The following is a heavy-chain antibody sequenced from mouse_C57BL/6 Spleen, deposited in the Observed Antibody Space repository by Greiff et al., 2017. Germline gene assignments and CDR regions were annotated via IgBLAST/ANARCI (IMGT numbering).Heavy chain of an antibody. J-gene: IGHJ4*01. CDR1: GYTFTSYW. CDR3: ARSGGGLLRCAMDY. D-gene: IGHD2-3*01. CDR2: LDSSDSYT. V-gene: IGHV1-69*01. Sequence: QVQLQQPGAELVMPGASVKLSCTASGYTFTSYWMHWVKQRPGPGLEWIGELDSSDSYTNYNKKFKGKSTLTVDKSSSTAYRQLSSVTSDESAVYYGARSGGGLLRCAMDYWGQGTSLTVSS.